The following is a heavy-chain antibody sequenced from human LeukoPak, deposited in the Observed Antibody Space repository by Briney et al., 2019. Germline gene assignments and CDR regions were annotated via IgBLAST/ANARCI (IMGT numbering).Heavy chain of an antibody. CDR1: PGITFSDYW. CDR3: VGGIGWQPDY. Sequence: GGSLRLSCAASPGITFSDYWMNWVRQAPGKGLEWVAIIRQDGRETLYLDSVRGRFTISRDNAKSSVYLEINSLRAEDAAVYYCVGGIGWQPDYWGQGTLVTVSS. CDR2: IRQDGRET. V-gene: IGHV3-7*03. D-gene: IGHD6-19*01. J-gene: IGHJ4*02.